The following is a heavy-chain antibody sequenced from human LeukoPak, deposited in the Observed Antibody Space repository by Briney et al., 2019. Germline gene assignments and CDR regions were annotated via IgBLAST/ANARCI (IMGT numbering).Heavy chain of an antibody. D-gene: IGHD3-10*01. V-gene: IGHV4-34*01. CDR1: GGSSSGYY. J-gene: IGHJ6*03. CDR3: ARRMGRRFGERYYYYHYMDV. Sequence: SETLSLTCAVFGGSSSGYYWSWIRQPPGKGLEWIGEINHSGSINYNSSLKSRVTISVDTSKNQFSLKLSSVTAADTAVYYCARRMGRRFGERYYYYHYMDVWGKGTTVTISS. CDR2: INHSGSI.